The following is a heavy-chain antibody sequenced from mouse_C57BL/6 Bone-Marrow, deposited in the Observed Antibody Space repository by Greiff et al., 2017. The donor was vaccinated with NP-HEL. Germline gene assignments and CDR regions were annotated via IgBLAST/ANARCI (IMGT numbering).Heavy chain of an antibody. CDR3: ASQGDWYWFAY. CDR2: IWGVGGT. J-gene: IGHJ3*01. V-gene: IGHV2-6*01. CDR1: GFSLTSYG. Sequence: VQRVESGPGLVAPSQSLSITCTVSGFSLTSYGVDWVRQSPGKGLEWLGVIWGVGGTNYNSALKSRMSISKDDSKSQVFLKMNSLQTDDTAMYYCASQGDWYWFAYWGQGTLVTVST. D-gene: IGHD1-1*02.